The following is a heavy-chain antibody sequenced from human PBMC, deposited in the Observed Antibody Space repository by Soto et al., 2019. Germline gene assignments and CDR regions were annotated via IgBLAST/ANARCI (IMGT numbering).Heavy chain of an antibody. CDR1: GYTFTGYF. Sequence: ASVKVSCKASGYTFTGYFMHWVRQAPGQGLEWMGWINAYNGNTKYAQKIQGRVTMTTDTSTSTAYMELRSLRSDDTAVYYCARDSPPVDYWGQGTLVTVSS. V-gene: IGHV1-18*04. J-gene: IGHJ4*02. CDR2: INAYNGNT. CDR3: ARDSPPVDY.